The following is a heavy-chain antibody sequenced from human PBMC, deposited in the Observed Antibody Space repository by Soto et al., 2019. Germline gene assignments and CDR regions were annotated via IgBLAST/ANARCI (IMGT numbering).Heavy chain of an antibody. CDR1: GGSISSYY. D-gene: IGHD3-22*01. CDR3: ARLDDSSGSPDY. J-gene: IGHJ4*02. CDR2: IFYSGST. V-gene: IGHV4-59*08. Sequence: ETLSLTCTVSGGSISSYYWSWIRQPPGKGLEWIGFIFYSGSTSYNPSLKSRVTISIDTSEYQFSLKLSSVTAADTAVYYCARLDDSSGSPDYWGQGTLVTVSS.